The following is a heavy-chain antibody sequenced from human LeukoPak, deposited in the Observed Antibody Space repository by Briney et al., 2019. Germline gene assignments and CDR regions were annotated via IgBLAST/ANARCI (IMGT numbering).Heavy chain of an antibody. J-gene: IGHJ4*02. V-gene: IGHV4-59*08. D-gene: IGHD2/OR15-2a*01. Sequence: SETLSLTCTVSGGFISNYYWSWIRQPPGKGLEWIGYISYSGSTIYNPSLMSRVTISLGTSKKQFSLKLTSVTAADTAVYFCARHSTTDLYSFDFWGQGTLVTVSS. CDR1: GGFISNYY. CDR2: ISYSGST. CDR3: ARHSTTDLYSFDF.